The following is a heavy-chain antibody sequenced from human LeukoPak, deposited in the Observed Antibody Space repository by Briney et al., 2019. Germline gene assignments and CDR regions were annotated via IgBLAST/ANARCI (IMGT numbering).Heavy chain of an antibody. D-gene: IGHD2-15*01. J-gene: IGHJ4*02. CDR1: GFTFSSYG. CDR2: IRYDGSNK. CDR3: AKDPRVVVAATGDY. V-gene: IGHV3-30*02. Sequence: GGSLRLSCTASGFTFSSYGMHWVRQAPGKGLEWVAFIRYDGSNKYYADSVKGRFTISRDNSKNTLYLQMNSLRAEDTAVYYCAKDPRVVVAATGDYWGQGTLVTVSS.